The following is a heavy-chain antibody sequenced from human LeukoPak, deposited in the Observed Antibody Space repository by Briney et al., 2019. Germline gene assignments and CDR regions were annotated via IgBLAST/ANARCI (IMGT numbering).Heavy chain of an antibody. CDR2: IWYDGSNK. Sequence: GGSLRLSCAASGFTFSSYGMHWVRQAPGKGLEWVAVIWYDGSNKYYADSVKGRFTISRDNSKNTLYLQMNSLRAEDTAVYYCARAKGMATIGYWGQGTLVTVSS. J-gene: IGHJ4*02. CDR3: ARAKGMATIGY. CDR1: GFTFSSYG. V-gene: IGHV3-33*01. D-gene: IGHD5-24*01.